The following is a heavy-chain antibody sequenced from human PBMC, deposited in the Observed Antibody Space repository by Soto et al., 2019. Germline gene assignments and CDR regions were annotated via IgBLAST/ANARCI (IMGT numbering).Heavy chain of an antibody. CDR1: GRTFSSYA. V-gene: IGHV1-69*13. J-gene: IGHJ6*02. D-gene: IGHD2-2*01. Sequence: GASVKVCCKASGRTFSSYAISWVRQAPGQGLEWMGGIIPIFGTANYAQKFQGRVTITADESTSTAYMELSSLRSEDTAVYYCALYCSSTSCYVNYYYYGMDVWGQGTTVTVSS. CDR2: IIPIFGTA. CDR3: ALYCSSTSCYVNYYYYGMDV.